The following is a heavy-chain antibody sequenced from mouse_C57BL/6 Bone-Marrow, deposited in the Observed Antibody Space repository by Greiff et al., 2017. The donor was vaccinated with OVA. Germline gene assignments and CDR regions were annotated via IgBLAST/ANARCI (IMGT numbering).Heavy chain of an antibody. CDR3: ASGLVYYFDY. D-gene: IGHD2-2*01. CDR2: IYPGDGDT. J-gene: IGHJ2*01. Sequence: VQLMESGPELVKPGASVKISCKASGYAFSSSWMNWVKQRPGKGLEWIGRIYPGDGDTNYNGKFKGKATLTADKSSSTAYMQLSSLTSEDSAVYFCASGLVYYFDYWGQGTTLTVSS. CDR1: GYAFSSSW. V-gene: IGHV1-82*01.